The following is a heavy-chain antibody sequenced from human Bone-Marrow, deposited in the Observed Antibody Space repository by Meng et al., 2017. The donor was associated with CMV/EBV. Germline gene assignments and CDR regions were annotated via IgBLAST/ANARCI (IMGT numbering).Heavy chain of an antibody. J-gene: IGHJ3*02. D-gene: IGHD2-2*01. CDR3: ARPPLGYCSSTSCFSAFDI. CDR1: GYSFTSYW. Sequence: GESLKISCKGSGYSFTSYWIGWVRQMPGKGLEWMGIVYPGDSDTRYSPSFQGQVTISADKSISTAYLQWSSLKASDTAMYYCARPPLGYCSSTSCFSAFDIWGQGTTVTVSS. CDR2: VYPGDSDT. V-gene: IGHV5-51*01.